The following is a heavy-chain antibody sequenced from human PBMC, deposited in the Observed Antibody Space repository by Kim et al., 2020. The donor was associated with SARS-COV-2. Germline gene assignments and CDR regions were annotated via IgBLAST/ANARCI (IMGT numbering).Heavy chain of an antibody. Sequence: SETLSLTCAVSGGSISSSNWWSWVRQPPGKGLEWIGEIYHSGSTNYNPSLKSRVTISVDKSKNQFSLKLSSVTAADTAVYYCARDRMVRGQSGYYYYGMDVWGQGTTVTVSS. CDR3: ARDRMVRGQSGYYYYGMDV. J-gene: IGHJ6*02. CDR2: IYHSGST. D-gene: IGHD3-10*01. CDR1: GGSISSSNW. V-gene: IGHV4-4*02.